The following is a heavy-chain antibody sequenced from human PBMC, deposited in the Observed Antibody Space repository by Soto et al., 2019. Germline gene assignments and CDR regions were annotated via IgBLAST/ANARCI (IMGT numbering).Heavy chain of an antibody. CDR3: ARDPAIAVADQIYYYYGMDV. CDR2: TYYRSKWYN. V-gene: IGHV6-1*01. CDR1: GDSVSSNSAA. D-gene: IGHD6-19*01. Sequence: PSQTLSLTCAISGDSVSSNSAAWNWIRQSPSRGLEWLGRTYYRSKWYNDYAVSVKSRITINPDTSKNQFSLQLNSVTPEDPAVYYCARDPAIAVADQIYYYYGMDVWGQGITVTVSS. J-gene: IGHJ6*02.